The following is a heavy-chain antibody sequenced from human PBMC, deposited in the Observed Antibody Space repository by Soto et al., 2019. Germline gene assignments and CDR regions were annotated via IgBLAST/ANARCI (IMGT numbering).Heavy chain of an antibody. CDR2: IYHSGST. Sequence: QVQLQESGPGLVKPSGTLSLTCAVSGGSISSSNWWSWVRQPPGKGLEWIGEIYHSGSTNYNPSLKSRVPISVDKPKTLFPLRRGSVPAGDTAVYYWARVRGSSYSGRDVGGKGTTVTVPS. CDR3: ARVRGSSYSGRDV. CDR1: GGSISSSNW. D-gene: IGHD1-26*01. J-gene: IGHJ6*04. V-gene: IGHV4-4*02.